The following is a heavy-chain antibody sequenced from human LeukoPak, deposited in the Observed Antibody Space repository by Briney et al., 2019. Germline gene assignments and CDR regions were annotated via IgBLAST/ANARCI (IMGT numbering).Heavy chain of an antibody. Sequence: GESLKISCKGSGYSFSSYWIAWVRQMPGKGLEWMGIIYPGDSDTRYSPTFQGQVTISADKSISTAYLQWSSLKASDTAMYYCARHRTPAAVPDYWGQGTLVTVSS. V-gene: IGHV5-51*01. J-gene: IGHJ4*02. CDR2: IYPGDSDT. CDR3: ARHRTPAAVPDY. D-gene: IGHD6-13*01. CDR1: GYSFSSYW.